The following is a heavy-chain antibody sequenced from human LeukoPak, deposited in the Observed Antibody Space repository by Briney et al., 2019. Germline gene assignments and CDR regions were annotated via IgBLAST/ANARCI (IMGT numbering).Heavy chain of an antibody. CDR1: GFTFSSYS. Sequence: GGSLRLSCAASGFTFSSYSMNWVRQAPGKGLEWVSYISSSSSTIYYADSVKGRFTISRDNAKNSLYLQMNSLRAEDTAVYYCARLPQYQLLSYYFDYWGQGTLVTVSS. V-gene: IGHV3-48*01. CDR3: ARLPQYQLLSYYFDY. D-gene: IGHD2-2*01. CDR2: ISSSSSTI. J-gene: IGHJ4*02.